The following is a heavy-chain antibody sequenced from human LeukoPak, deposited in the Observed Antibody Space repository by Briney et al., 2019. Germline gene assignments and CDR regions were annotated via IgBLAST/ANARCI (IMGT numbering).Heavy chain of an antibody. CDR2: IKQDGSEK. J-gene: IGHJ2*01. D-gene: IGHD3-9*01. CDR1: GFTFSSYW. CDR3: ARDYTYYDILTGYPYWYFDL. Sequence: PGGSLRLSCAASGFTFSSYWISWVRQAPGKGLEWVANIKQDGSEKYYVDSVKGRFTISRDNAKNSLYLQMNSLRAEDTAVYYCARDYTYYDILTGYPYWYFDLWGRGTLVTVSS. V-gene: IGHV3-7*01.